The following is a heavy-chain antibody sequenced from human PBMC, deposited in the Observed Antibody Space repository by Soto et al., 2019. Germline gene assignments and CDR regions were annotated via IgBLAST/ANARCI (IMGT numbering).Heavy chain of an antibody. Sequence: EVKVVESGGGLVQPGGSLRLSCAASGFTFSNYWMSWVRQAPGKGLEWVANIKQDGSEKYYVDSVKGRFTISRDNAKNSLYLQMNSLRAEDTAVYHCARRGAGFGFWGQGTLVTVSS. V-gene: IGHV3-7*01. CDR1: GFTFSNYW. CDR3: ARRGAGFGF. D-gene: IGHD3-16*01. J-gene: IGHJ4*02. CDR2: IKQDGSEK.